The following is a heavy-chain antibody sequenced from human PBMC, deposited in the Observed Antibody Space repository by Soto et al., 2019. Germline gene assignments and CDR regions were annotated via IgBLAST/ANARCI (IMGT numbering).Heavy chain of an antibody. CDR1: GGSISSGDYY. D-gene: IGHD6-6*01. V-gene: IGHV4-30-4*01. J-gene: IGHJ4*02. CDR3: ARGGGYSTSPLLAY. CDR2: IYYSGST. Sequence: SETLSLTCTVSGGSISSGDYYWSWIRQPPGKGLEWIGYIYYSGSTYYNPSLKSRVTISVDTSKNQFSLKLSSVTAADTAVYYCARGGGYSTSPLLAYWGKEPLVTVPS.